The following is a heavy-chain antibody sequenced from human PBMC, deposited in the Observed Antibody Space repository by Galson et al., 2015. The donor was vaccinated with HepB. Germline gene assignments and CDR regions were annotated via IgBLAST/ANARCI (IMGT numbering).Heavy chain of an antibody. CDR2: VFAFNGDT. CDR3: VVEMVTTRVS. V-gene: IGHV1-18*01. CDR1: GYSFTSYA. J-gene: IGHJ5*02. Sequence: SVKVSCKASGYSFTSYAINWVRQAPGQGLEWMGWVFAFNGDTNYSQKFQGRVTMTTHTSTTTAYMDLGSLRSDDTAVYYCVVEMVTTRVSWGQGTLGTVSS. D-gene: IGHD2-21*02.